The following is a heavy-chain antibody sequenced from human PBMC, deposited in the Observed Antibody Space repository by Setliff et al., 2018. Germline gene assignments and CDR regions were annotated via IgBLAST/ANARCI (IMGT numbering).Heavy chain of an antibody. D-gene: IGHD7-27*01. CDR2: IFYSGSA. Sequence: SETLSLTCTVSGGSISSYNWSWIRQPPGKGLEWIGYIFYSGSANYKPSLKSRVTISVDTSKNQFSLKLSSVTAADTAVYYCARDHGNWGFDYWGQGTLVTVSS. V-gene: IGHV4-59*01. J-gene: IGHJ4*02. CDR3: ARDHGNWGFDY. CDR1: GGSISSYN.